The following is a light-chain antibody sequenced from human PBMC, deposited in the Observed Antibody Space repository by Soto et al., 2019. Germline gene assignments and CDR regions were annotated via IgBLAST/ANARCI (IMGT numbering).Light chain of an antibody. Sequence: IVMTHSPATLSDYQGERATLSCRASRSISNNVAWYQQKPGQAPRLLIYGASSRATGIPDRFSGSGSGTDFTLTISRLEPEDFAVYYCLQSGSSQWTFGQG. CDR1: RSISNN. CDR3: LQSGSSQWT. V-gene: IGKV3-20*01. CDR2: GAS. J-gene: IGKJ1*01.